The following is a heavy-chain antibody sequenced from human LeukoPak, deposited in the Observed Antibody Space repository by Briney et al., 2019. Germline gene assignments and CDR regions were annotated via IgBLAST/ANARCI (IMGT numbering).Heavy chain of an antibody. CDR3: ARHITPWGWFDP. D-gene: IGHD3-16*01. V-gene: IGHV4-59*08. CDR2: IYYSGNT. CDR1: GXSISSYY. J-gene: IGHJ5*02. Sequence: SETLSLTCIVSGXSISSYYWSWIRQPPGKGLEWIGYIYYSGNTNYNPSLKSRVTISVDTSKNQFSLEVSSVTAADTAVYYCARHITPWGWFDPWGQGTLVTVSS.